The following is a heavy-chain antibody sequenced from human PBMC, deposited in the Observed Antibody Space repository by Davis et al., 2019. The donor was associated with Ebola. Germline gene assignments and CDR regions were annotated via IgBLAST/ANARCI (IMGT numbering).Heavy chain of an antibody. V-gene: IGHV4-59*12. J-gene: IGHJ2*01. CDR2: IYYNAIT. CDR1: GDSIRSSY. D-gene: IGHD3-3*01. Sequence: SETLSLTCTVSGDSIRSSYWTWIRQPPGKGLEWIGYIYYNAITIYNPSLKSRVAISVDMSKNQFSLNLISVTAADTAVYFCARDPATIFGVVNGWYFDLWGRGTLVTVSS. CDR3: ARDPATIFGVVNGWYFDL.